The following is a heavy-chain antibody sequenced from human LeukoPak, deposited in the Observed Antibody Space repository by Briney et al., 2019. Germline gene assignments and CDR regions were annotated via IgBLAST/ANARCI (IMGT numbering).Heavy chain of an antibody. CDR2: IRNKANSYTT. Sequence: PRGSLRLSCAASGFTFSDHYMDWVRQAPGKGLEWVCRIRNKANSYTTEYAASVKGRFSISRDESENLVYLQMNSLKTEDTAAYYCARGPSISTTHTAYYYGMDVWGKGTTVTVSS. V-gene: IGHV3-72*01. CDR1: GFTFSDHY. CDR3: ARGPSISTTHTAYYYGMDV. D-gene: IGHD1-1*01. J-gene: IGHJ6*04.